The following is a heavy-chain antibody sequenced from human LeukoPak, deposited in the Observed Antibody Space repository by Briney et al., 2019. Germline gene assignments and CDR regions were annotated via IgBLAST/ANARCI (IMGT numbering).Heavy chain of an antibody. Sequence: SETLSLTCAVYGGSFSGYYWSWIRQPPGKGLEWIGEINHSGSTNYNPSLKSRVTISVDTSKNQFSLKLSSVTAADTAVYYRARLRIRRGQLWSLPYFDYWGQGTLVTVSS. CDR2: INHSGST. V-gene: IGHV4-34*01. J-gene: IGHJ4*02. D-gene: IGHD5-18*01. CDR3: ARLRIRRGQLWSLPYFDY. CDR1: GGSFSGYY.